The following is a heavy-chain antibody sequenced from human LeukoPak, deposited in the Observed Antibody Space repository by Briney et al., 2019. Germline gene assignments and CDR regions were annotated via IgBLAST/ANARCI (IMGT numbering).Heavy chain of an antibody. CDR3: ARVMSASVWRSYGSYYYYYYMDI. V-gene: IGHV3-7*01. D-gene: IGHD3-16*01. J-gene: IGHJ6*03. CDR1: GFTFNSYG. CDR2: IKQDGSEK. Sequence: GGSLRLSCAASGFTFNSYGMQWVRQAPGKGLEWVANIKQDGSEKYSVDSVKGRFTISRDNAKNSLYMQMNSLRAEDTAVYYCARVMSASVWRSYGSYYYYYYMDIWGKGTTVTVSS.